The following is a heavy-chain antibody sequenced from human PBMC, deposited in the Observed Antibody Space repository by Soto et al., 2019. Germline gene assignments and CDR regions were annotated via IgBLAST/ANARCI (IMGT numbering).Heavy chain of an antibody. CDR1: GFTFSSYA. CDR2: ISYDGSNK. CDR3: ARGMAARLEYYYYYGMDV. V-gene: IGHV3-30-3*01. D-gene: IGHD6-6*01. Sequence: QVQLVESGGGVVQPGRSLRLSCAASGFTFSSYAMHWVRQAPGKGLEWVAVISYDGSNKYYADSVKGRFTISRDNSKNTLYLQMNSLRAEDTAVYYCARGMAARLEYYYYYGMDVWGQGTTVTVSS. J-gene: IGHJ6*02.